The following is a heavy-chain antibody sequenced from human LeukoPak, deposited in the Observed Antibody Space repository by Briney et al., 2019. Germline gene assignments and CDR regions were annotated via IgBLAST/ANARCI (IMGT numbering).Heavy chain of an antibody. D-gene: IGHD6-19*01. J-gene: IGHJ5*02. CDR1: GFTFSSYA. CDR3: AKGSYSSGWS. Sequence: GSLRLSCAASGFTFSSYAMSWVRRAPGKGGGWVSAISCSGGSTYYADSVKGRFTISRDNSKNTLYLQMNSLRAEDTAVYYCAKGSYSSGWSWGQGTLVTVSS. CDR2: ISCSGGST. V-gene: IGHV3-23*01.